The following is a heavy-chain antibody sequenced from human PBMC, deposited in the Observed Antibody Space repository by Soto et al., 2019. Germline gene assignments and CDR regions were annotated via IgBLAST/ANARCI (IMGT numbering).Heavy chain of an antibody. CDR2: IYYSGST. J-gene: IGHJ6*02. CDR1: GGSVSSGSYY. D-gene: IGHD2-15*01. Sequence: QVQLQESGPGLVKPSETLSLTCTVSGGSVSSGSYYWSWIRQPPGKGLEWIGYIYYSGSTNYNPSLKNRVTITVDTSKNQFPLKLSSVTSADTAVYYCARDRHCSGGSCYSGMDVWGQGTTVTVSS. CDR3: ARDRHCSGGSCYSGMDV. V-gene: IGHV4-61*01.